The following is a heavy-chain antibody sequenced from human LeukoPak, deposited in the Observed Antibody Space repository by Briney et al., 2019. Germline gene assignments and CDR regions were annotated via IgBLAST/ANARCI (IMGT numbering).Heavy chain of an antibody. V-gene: IGHV4-59*08. Sequence: KSSETLSLTCTVSSGSISSNYWGWIRQPPGKRLEWIGYFYYGGSTTYNPSLKSRVSISVDTSKNQFSLNLRSVTAADTAVYYCARVYGGSVDYWGQGTLVTVSS. J-gene: IGHJ4*02. CDR3: ARVYGGSVDY. D-gene: IGHD3-3*01. CDR1: SGSISSNY. CDR2: FYYGGST.